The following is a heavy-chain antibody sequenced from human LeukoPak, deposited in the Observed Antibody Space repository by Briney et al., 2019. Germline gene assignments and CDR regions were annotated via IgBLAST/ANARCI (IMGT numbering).Heavy chain of an antibody. Sequence: GGSLRLSCAASGFTFSSYWMHWVRQAPGKGLVWVSRINSDGSSTSYADSVKGRFTISRDNSKNTVYLQMNSLRAEDTAVYYCAKDPTQFRVWDDYDNTRLNYWGQGTLVTVSS. D-gene: IGHD3-22*01. J-gene: IGHJ4*02. CDR2: INSDGSST. CDR1: GFTFSSYW. V-gene: IGHV3-74*01. CDR3: AKDPTQFRVWDDYDNTRLNY.